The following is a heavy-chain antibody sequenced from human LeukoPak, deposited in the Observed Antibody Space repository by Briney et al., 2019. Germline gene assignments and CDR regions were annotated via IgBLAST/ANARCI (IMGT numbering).Heavy chain of an antibody. Sequence: SETLSLTCTVSGGSISSSSYYWGWIRQPPGKGLEWIGSIYYSGSTYYNPSLKSRVTISVDTSKNQFSLKLSSVTAADTAVYYCAREVVTMIVVVIHGGFDYWGQGTLVTVSS. D-gene: IGHD3-22*01. CDR1: GGSISSSSYY. V-gene: IGHV4-39*07. CDR3: AREVVTMIVVVIHGGFDY. J-gene: IGHJ4*02. CDR2: IYYSGST.